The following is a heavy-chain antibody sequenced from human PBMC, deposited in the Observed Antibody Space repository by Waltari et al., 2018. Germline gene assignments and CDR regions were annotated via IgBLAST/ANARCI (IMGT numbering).Heavy chain of an antibody. D-gene: IGHD3-22*01. Sequence: QVQLQESGPGLVKPSETLSITCTVSGGSISSYYWSWIRQPPGKGLEWIGYIYYSGSTNYNPSLKSRVTISVDTSKNQFSLKLSSVTAADTAVYYCARNYDSSNGISNRFWYYYYGMDVWGQGTTVTVSS. V-gene: IGHV4-59*01. CDR3: ARNYDSSNGISNRFWYYYYGMDV. CDR1: GGSISSYY. J-gene: IGHJ6*02. CDR2: IYYSGST.